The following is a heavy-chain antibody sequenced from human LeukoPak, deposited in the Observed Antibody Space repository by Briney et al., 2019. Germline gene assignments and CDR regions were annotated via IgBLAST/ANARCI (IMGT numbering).Heavy chain of an antibody. CDR1: GGSISSSSYY. V-gene: IGHV4-39*07. D-gene: IGHD6-13*01. Sequence: SETLSLTCTVSGGSISSSSYYWGWIRQPPGKGLEWIGEINHSGSTNYNPSLKSRVTISVDTSKSQFSLKLSSVTAADTAVYYCARGNGWKQQLVRGHYYYYGMDVWGQGTTVTVSS. CDR2: INHSGST. CDR3: ARGNGWKQQLVRGHYYYYGMDV. J-gene: IGHJ6*02.